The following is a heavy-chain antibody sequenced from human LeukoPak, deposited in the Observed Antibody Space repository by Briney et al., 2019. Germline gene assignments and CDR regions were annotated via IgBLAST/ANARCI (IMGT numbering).Heavy chain of an antibody. CDR3: ARDRGNSPFDY. Sequence: SVKVSCKASGGTFSTYAINWVRQAPGQGLEWMGSFIPLFTTANYPQKFRGRFTITTDESTSTAYMELRSLRSEDTAVYYCARDRGNSPFDYWGQGTLVTVSS. CDR1: GGTFSTYA. CDR2: FIPLFTTA. J-gene: IGHJ4*02. V-gene: IGHV1-69*05. D-gene: IGHD4-23*01.